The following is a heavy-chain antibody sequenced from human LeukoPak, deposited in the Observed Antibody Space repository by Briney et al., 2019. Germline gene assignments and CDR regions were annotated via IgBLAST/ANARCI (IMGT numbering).Heavy chain of an antibody. V-gene: IGHV4-59*01. Sequence: PSETLSLTCTVSGGSFSRYFWSWIRQTPGKGLEWIGYIDHKGSTNYSPSLKSRVTISIDTSKNQFSLKLNSVTAADTAVYYCAREYFSANYFFYYMDVWGTGTTVTVSS. J-gene: IGHJ6*03. D-gene: IGHD3-3*01. CDR1: GGSFSRYF. CDR3: AREYFSANYFFYYMDV. CDR2: IDHKGST.